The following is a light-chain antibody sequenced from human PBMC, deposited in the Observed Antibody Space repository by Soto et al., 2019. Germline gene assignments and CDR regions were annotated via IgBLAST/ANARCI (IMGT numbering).Light chain of an antibody. CDR2: ASF. CDR3: QQSYNIPYT. V-gene: IGKV1-39*01. CDR1: QSIATF. J-gene: IGKJ2*01. Sequence: DIQMTQSPSSLSVSVRDRVTITCLASQSIATFLHWYQQKPGKAPKLLIYASFNLQSGVPSRFSGSGSGTDFTLTISSLQPEDFATYYCQQSYNIPYTFGPGTKLEIK.